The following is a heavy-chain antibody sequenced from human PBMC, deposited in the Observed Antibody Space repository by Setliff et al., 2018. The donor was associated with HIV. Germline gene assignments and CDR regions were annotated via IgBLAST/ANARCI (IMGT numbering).Heavy chain of an antibody. CDR3: ARDKDEGYGSTSFDY. V-gene: IGHV3-23*01. Sequence: GGSLRLSCAASGFTFSTYAMSWVRQAPGKGLEWVSGISGSGGNTYYADSVKGRFTISRDNAKNSLYLQLNSLRPEDTAVYYCARDKDEGYGSTSFDYWGQGILVTVSS. CDR2: ISGSGGNT. J-gene: IGHJ4*02. CDR1: GFTFSTYA. D-gene: IGHD2-2*01.